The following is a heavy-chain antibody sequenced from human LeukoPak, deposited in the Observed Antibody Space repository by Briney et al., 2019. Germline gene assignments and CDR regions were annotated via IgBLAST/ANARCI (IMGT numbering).Heavy chain of an antibody. D-gene: IGHD4-17*01. CDR3: ARDPSTVTTFWFDP. J-gene: IGHJ5*02. V-gene: IGHV3-11*01. Sequence: GGSLRLSCAASGLTFSDYYMSWIRQAPGKGLEWVSYISSSGSTIYYADSVKGRFTISRDNAKNSLYLQMNSLRAEDTAVYYCARDPSTVTTFWFDPWGQGTLVTVSS. CDR1: GLTFSDYY. CDR2: ISSSGSTI.